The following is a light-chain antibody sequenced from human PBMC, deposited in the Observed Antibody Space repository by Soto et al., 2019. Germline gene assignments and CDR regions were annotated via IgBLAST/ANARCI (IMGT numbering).Light chain of an antibody. J-gene: IGKJ3*01. V-gene: IGKV3-15*01. CDR3: QQYNNFPPIT. CDR2: GAS. CDR1: QSVSSD. Sequence: EIVMTQSPATLSVSPGETATLSCSASQSVSSDLAWYQQKPGQAPRLLIYGASNRATGVPARFSGSGSGTEFTITISSLQYEDFSVYYCQQYNNFPPITFGPETKEHIK.